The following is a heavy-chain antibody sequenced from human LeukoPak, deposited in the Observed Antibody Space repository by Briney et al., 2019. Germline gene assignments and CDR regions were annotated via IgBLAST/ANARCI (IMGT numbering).Heavy chain of an antibody. J-gene: IGHJ4*02. CDR2: INRIGST. CDR1: GGSFSGDY. D-gene: IGHD3-10*01. CDR3: ARGVGSTEDY. V-gene: IGHV4-34*01. Sequence: SETLCLTCAVYGGSFSGDYWSWVRQPPGKGLEWIAEINRIGSTNYNPSLKSRVTISMDTSKKQFSLRLSSVTAADTALYYCARGVGSTEDYWGQGTLVTVSS.